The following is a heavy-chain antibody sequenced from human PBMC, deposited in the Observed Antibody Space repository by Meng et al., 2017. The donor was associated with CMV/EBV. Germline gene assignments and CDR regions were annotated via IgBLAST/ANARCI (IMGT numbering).Heavy chain of an antibody. CDR1: ISSSSYY. D-gene: IGHD2-2*02. J-gene: IGHJ5*02. CDR3: ARQVVVVPAAITNNWFDP. CDR2: IYYSGST. Sequence: ISSSSYYWGWIRQPTGKGLEWIGSIYYSGSTYYNPSLKSRVTISVDTSKNQFSLKLSSVTAADTAVYYCARQVVVVPAAITNNWFDPWGQGTLVTVSS. V-gene: IGHV4-39*01.